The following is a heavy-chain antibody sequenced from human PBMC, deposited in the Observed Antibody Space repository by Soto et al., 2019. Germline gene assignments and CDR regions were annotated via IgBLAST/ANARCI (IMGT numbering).Heavy chain of an antibody. CDR1: GGSISSSNW. Sequence: SETLSLTCAVSGGSISSSNWWSWVRQPPGKGLEWIGEIYHSGSTNYNPSLKSRVTMSVDTSKNQFSLKLTSVTAADTAVYYCARDKITGLFDYWGQGTLVTVSS. J-gene: IGHJ4*02. D-gene: IGHD2-8*02. CDR2: IYHSGST. CDR3: ARDKITGLFDY. V-gene: IGHV4-4*02.